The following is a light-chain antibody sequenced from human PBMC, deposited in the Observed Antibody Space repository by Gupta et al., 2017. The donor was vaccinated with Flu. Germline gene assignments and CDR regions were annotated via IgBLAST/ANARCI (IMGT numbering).Light chain of an antibody. CDR3: QQFGPWPMT. CDR2: DAS. J-gene: IGKJ4*01. Sequence: PAPPSLSSGERATLSCRASPSTGSQLAWYQHKPGQAPRLVMFDASNRASGIPARFSGSGSGTEFTLTISSLETEDFAVYYCQQFGPWPMTFGSGTRVEI. CDR1: PSTGSQ. V-gene: IGKV3-11*01.